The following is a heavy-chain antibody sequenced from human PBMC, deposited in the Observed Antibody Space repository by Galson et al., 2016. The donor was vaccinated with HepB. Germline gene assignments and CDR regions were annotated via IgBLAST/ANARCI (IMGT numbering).Heavy chain of an antibody. CDR2: ISAYNGNT. Sequence: SVKVSCKASGYTFTKYGISWVRQAPGQGLEWMGWISAYNGNTNYAQKFQGRLTMITETSTSTAYMELRRSTSDDTAAYYCARDEGEKFYFDYWGQGTLVTVSS. CDR1: GYTFTKYG. CDR3: ARDEGEKFYFDY. V-gene: IGHV1-18*04. D-gene: IGHD2-21*01. J-gene: IGHJ4*02.